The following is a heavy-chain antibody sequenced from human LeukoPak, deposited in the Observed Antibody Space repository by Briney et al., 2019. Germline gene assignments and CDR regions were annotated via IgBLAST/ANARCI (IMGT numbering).Heavy chain of an antibody. CDR3: ARGGGGYCSGGSCYQEYFQH. Sequence: ASVKVSCKASGYTFTSYYMHWVRQAPGQGLGWMGIINPSGGSTSYAQKFQGRVTMTRDTSTSTVYMELSSLRSEDTAVYYCARGGGGYCSGGSCYQEYFQHWGQGTLVTVSS. CDR1: GYTFTSYY. V-gene: IGHV1-46*01. CDR2: INPSGGST. J-gene: IGHJ1*01. D-gene: IGHD2-15*01.